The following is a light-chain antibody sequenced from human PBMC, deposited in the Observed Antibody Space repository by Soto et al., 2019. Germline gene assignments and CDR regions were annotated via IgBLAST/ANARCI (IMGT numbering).Light chain of an antibody. J-gene: IGKJ2*01. CDR3: QQSYSTPMYT. CDR1: QSISSY. V-gene: IGKV1-39*01. Sequence: DIQMTQSPSSLSASVGDRVTITCRASQSISSYLNWYQQKPGKAPKLLIYAASSLQSGVSSRFSGSGSGTDFTLTISSLQPEDFATYYCQQSYSTPMYTFGQGTKPEIK. CDR2: AAS.